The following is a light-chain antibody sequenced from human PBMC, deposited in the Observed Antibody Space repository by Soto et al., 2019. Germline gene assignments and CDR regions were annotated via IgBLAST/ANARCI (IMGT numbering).Light chain of an antibody. V-gene: IGKV3-20*01. CDR2: DAS. CDR1: QSVYSSH. Sequence: EIVLTQSPGTLSLSPGERATLSCRASQSVYSSHLAWYRQKPGQVPRPLIYDASSRATGIPDRFSGSGSGTDFTLTISRLEPEDFAAYYCQQYHSAPFTFGPGTKVDIK. CDR3: QQYHSAPFT. J-gene: IGKJ3*01.